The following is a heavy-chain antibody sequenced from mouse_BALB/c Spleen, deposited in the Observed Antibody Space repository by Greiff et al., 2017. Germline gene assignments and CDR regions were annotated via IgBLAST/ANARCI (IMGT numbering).Heavy chain of an antibody. Sequence: VKLMESGPGLVQPSQSLSITCTVSGFSLTSYGVHWVRQSPGKGLEWLGVIWSGGSTDYNAAFISRLSISKDNSKSQVFFKMNSLQADETAIYYCARNGGYGYNHYYAMDYWGQGTSVTVSS. J-gene: IGHJ4*01. V-gene: IGHV2-4-1*01. D-gene: IGHD2-2*01. CDR2: IWSGGST. CDR3: ARNGGYGYNHYYAMDY. CDR1: GFSLTSYG.